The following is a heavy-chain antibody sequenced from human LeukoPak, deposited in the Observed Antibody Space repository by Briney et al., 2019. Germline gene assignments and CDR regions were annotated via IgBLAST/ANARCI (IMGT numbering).Heavy chain of an antibody. Sequence: GGSLRLSCAASGFTFSSYSMNWVRQAPGKGLEWVSSISSSSSYIYYADSVKGRFTISRDNAKNSLYLQMNSLRAEDTAVYYCARDKEGQLGTTEAFDIWGQGTMVTVSS. J-gene: IGHJ3*02. CDR1: GFTFSSYS. CDR3: ARDKEGQLGTTEAFDI. D-gene: IGHD1-7*01. V-gene: IGHV3-21*01. CDR2: ISSSSSYI.